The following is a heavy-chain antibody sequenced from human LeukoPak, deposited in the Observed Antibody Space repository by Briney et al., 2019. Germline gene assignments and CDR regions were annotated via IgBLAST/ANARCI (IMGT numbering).Heavy chain of an antibody. V-gene: IGHV3-73*01. Sequence: GGSLRLSCEASGFSFSSYRMNWVRQAPGKGLEWVGRIRSTANGYATAYAASVKGRFTISRDDSKNTAYLQMDSLKTEDTAVYYCTGNYYGSGSYADFDYWGQGTLVTVSS. CDR2: IRSTANGYAT. D-gene: IGHD3-10*01. CDR3: TGNYYGSGSYADFDY. CDR1: GFSFSSYR. J-gene: IGHJ4*02.